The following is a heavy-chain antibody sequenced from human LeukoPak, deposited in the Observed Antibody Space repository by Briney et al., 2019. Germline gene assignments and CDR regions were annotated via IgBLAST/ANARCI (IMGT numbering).Heavy chain of an antibody. J-gene: IGHJ6*03. D-gene: IGHD3-22*01. Sequence: GGSLRLSCAASGFTFSSYGMHWVRQAPGKGLEWVAFIRYDGSNKYYADSVKGRFTISRDNSKNTLYLQMNSLRAEDTAVYYCAKGTYYYDSSSYMDVWGKGTTVTISS. CDR3: AKGTYYYDSSSYMDV. CDR2: IRYDGSNK. CDR1: GFTFSSYG. V-gene: IGHV3-30*02.